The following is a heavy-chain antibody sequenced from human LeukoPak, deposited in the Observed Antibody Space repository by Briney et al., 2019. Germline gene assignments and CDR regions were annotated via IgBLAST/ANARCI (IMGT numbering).Heavy chain of an antibody. Sequence: ASVKVSCKASGYTFTSYAMHWVRQAPGQRLEWMGWINAGNGNTKYSQEFQGRVTITRDTSASTAYMELSSLRPEDMAVYYCARAEYLKHYFDYWGQGTLVTVSS. J-gene: IGHJ4*02. CDR1: GYTFTSYA. D-gene: IGHD1-14*01. CDR2: INAGNGNT. V-gene: IGHV1-3*03. CDR3: ARAEYLKHYFDY.